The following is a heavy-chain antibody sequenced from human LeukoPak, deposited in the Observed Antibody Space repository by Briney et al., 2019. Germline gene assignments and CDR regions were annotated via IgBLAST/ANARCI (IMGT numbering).Heavy chain of an antibody. CDR3: ARHTPGTYSFDY. D-gene: IGHD1-26*01. V-gene: IGHV4-4*09. CDR1: GGSITSYY. J-gene: IGHJ4*02. Sequence: PSETLSLTCTVSGGSITSYYWSWIWQPPGKGLEWIGYIYTSGSTNYNPSLKSRVTISVDTSKNQFSLKLSSVTAADTAVYYCARHTPGTYSFDYWGQGTLVTVSS. CDR2: IYTSGST.